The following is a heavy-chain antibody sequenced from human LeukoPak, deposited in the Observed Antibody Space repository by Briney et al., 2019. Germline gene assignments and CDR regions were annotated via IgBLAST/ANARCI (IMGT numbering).Heavy chain of an antibody. Sequence: PSETLSLTCAVYGGSFSGYYWSWIRQPPGKGLEWIGEINHSGSTNYNPSLKSRVTISVDTSKNQFSLKLSSVTAADTAVYYCASATPKGYYGSGSYSAFDYWGQGTLVTVSS. D-gene: IGHD3-10*01. V-gene: IGHV4-34*01. CDR3: ASATPKGYYGSGSYSAFDY. CDR1: GGSFSGYY. CDR2: INHSGST. J-gene: IGHJ4*02.